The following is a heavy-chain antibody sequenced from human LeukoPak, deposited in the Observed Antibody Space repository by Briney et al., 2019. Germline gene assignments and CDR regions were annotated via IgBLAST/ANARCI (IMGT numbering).Heavy chain of an antibody. D-gene: IGHD3-22*01. Sequence: PGGSLRLSCAASGFTFNNYWLSWVRQGPGKGLEWVAHIKEDTSQKYYVGSVEGRFTISRDNAKESLFLQMNSLRAEDTAVYYCARHYDSTAYSLDYWGQGTLVTVSS. CDR3: ARHYDSTAYSLDY. CDR1: GFTFNNYW. CDR2: IKEDTSQK. J-gene: IGHJ4*02. V-gene: IGHV3-7*01.